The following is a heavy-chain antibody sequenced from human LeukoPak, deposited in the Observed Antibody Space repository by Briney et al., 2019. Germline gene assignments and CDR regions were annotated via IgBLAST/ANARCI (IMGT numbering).Heavy chain of an antibody. D-gene: IGHD3-22*01. CDR2: FYYIGTT. CDR1: GGSISSSSFY. Sequence: SETLSLTCTVSGGSISSSSFYWGWIRQPPGKGLEGIGSFYYIGTTYYNPSLRSRVTISGDTSKNQFSLKLNSVTAADTAVYYCARQGYYDSSAPAAFDIWGQGTMVTVS. V-gene: IGHV4-39*01. J-gene: IGHJ3*02. CDR3: ARQGYYDSSAPAAFDI.